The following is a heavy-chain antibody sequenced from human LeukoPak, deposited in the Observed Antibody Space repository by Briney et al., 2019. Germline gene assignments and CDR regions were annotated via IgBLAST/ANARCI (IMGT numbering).Heavy chain of an antibody. CDR1: GFTFSNYG. CDR2: ISIGGNIK. V-gene: IGHV3-30*03. Sequence: GRSLRLSCAASGFTFSNYGMHWVRQAPGKGLEWVAVISIGGNIKYYADSVKGRFTISRDNSKNTLYLQMNSLRPEDTAVYYCARDIGVNMIWGQGTLVTVS. D-gene: IGHD3-22*01. CDR3: ARDIGVNMI. J-gene: IGHJ4*02.